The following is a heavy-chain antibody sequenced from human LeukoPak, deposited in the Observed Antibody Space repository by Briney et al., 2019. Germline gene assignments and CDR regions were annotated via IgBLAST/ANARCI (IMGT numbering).Heavy chain of an antibody. D-gene: IGHD3-16*01. V-gene: IGHV4-59*01. J-gene: IGHJ4*02. CDR1: VDSISSYY. CDR3: ARGRPQFWVDY. Sequence: SETLSLTCTVSVDSISSYYWSWIRQPPGKGLEWIGYIYYSGSTNYNPSLKSRVTISVDTSKNQFSLKLSSVTAADTAVYYCARGRPQFWVDYWGQGTLVTVSS. CDR2: IYYSGST.